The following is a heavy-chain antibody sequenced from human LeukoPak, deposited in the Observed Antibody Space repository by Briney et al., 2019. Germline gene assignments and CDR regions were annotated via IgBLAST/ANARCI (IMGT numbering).Heavy chain of an antibody. J-gene: IGHJ4*02. V-gene: IGHV3-7*03. CDR3: ARVAGIAAAGTKLDY. D-gene: IGHD6-13*01. CDR2: IKQDGSDK. Sequence: GGSLRLSCAASGFTFSIYWMHWVRQAPGKGLEWVGNIKQDGSDKNYMDSVKGRFTISRDNTKNSVYLQMSSLRAEDTAVYYCARVAGIAAAGTKLDYWGQGTLVTVSS. CDR1: GFTFSIYW.